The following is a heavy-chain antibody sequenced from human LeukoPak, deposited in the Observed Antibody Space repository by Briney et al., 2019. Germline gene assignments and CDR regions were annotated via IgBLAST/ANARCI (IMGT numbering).Heavy chain of an antibody. Sequence: ASVKVSCKASGYTFTSYGISWVRQAPGQGLEWMGWISAYNGNTNYAQKLQGRVTMTTDTPTTTVYMELRSLRYDGTAVYYCARTRRGSSTWREFYDLWGQGTLVTVSS. CDR2: ISAYNGNT. J-gene: IGHJ3*01. CDR3: ARTRRGSSTWREFYDL. D-gene: IGHD3-10*01. V-gene: IGHV1-18*01. CDR1: GYTFTSYG.